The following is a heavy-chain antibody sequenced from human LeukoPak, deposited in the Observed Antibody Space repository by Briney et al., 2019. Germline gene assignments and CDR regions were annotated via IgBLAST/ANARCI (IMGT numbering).Heavy chain of an antibody. Sequence: VASVKVSCKASGYIFTSYGISWVRQAPEQGLQWMGWISAYNGNTNYAQKLQGRVTMTTDTSTSTAYMELRSLRSDDTAVYYCARVEVLRFLEWYGRDYWGQGTLVTVSS. CDR2: ISAYNGNT. V-gene: IGHV1-18*01. J-gene: IGHJ4*02. CDR3: ARVEVLRFLEWYGRDY. CDR1: GYIFTSYG. D-gene: IGHD3-3*01.